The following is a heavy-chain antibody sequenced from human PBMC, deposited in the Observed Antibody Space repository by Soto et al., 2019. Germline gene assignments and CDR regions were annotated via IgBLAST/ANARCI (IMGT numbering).Heavy chain of an antibody. Sequence: SETLSLTCSVSGASISSYYWDWIRQPPGKGLEWIGYTHYSGNTNYHPSLTSRVTISLDTSRNQFSLKLSPVTAADTAVYYCARHTATIRAGFDYWGQGALVTVSS. J-gene: IGHJ4*02. D-gene: IGHD4-17*01. V-gene: IGHV4-59*01. CDR2: THYSGNT. CDR1: GASISSYY. CDR3: ARHTATIRAGFDY.